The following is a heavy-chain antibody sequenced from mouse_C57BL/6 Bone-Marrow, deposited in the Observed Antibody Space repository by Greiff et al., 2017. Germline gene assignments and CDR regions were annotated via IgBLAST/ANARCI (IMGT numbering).Heavy chain of an antibody. D-gene: IGHD1-1*01. Sequence: QVQLQQPGAELVKPGASVKLSCKASGYTFTSYWMHWVKQRPGRGLEWIGRIDPNSGGTKYNEKFKSKATLTVDKPSSTAHMQLSSLTSEHSAVYYCAREGLDYYGSKGDYAMDYWGQGTSVTVSS. CDR1: GYTFTSYW. CDR3: AREGLDYYGSKGDYAMDY. V-gene: IGHV1-72*01. CDR2: IDPNSGGT. J-gene: IGHJ4*01.